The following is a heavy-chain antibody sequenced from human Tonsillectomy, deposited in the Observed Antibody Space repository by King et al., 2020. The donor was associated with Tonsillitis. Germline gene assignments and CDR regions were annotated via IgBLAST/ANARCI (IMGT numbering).Heavy chain of an antibody. Sequence: QLVQSGAEAKKPGESLKISCKGSGYTFTNSWIGWVRQVPGKDLEWMGIIYPGDSDAKYSPSFEAQVTFSADKSINTAYLQWSSLKASDTAMYFCARLGRDGGLHRGFDHGGQGTLVTVPS. V-gene: IGHV5-51*03. CDR2: IYPGDSDA. D-gene: IGHD4-23*01. J-gene: IGHJ4*02. CDR3: ARLGRDGGLHRGFDH. CDR1: GYTFTNSW.